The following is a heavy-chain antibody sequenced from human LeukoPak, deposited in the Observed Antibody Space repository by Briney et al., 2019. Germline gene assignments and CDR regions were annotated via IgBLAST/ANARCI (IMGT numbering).Heavy chain of an antibody. V-gene: IGHV1-69*04. CDR1: GGTFSSYT. CDR3: ARDIGDSGDYLGLLYFDL. Sequence: SVKVSCKASGGTFSSYTISWVRQAPGQGLEWMGRIIPILGIANYAQKFQGRVTITADKSTSTAYLELSSLRSEDTAVYYCARDIGDSGDYLGLLYFDLWGRGTLVTASS. CDR2: IIPILGIA. J-gene: IGHJ2*01. D-gene: IGHD4-17*01.